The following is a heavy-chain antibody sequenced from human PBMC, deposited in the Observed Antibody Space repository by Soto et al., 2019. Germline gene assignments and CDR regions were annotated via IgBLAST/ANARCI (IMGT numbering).Heavy chain of an antibody. CDR2: TYYRSKWYN. CDR1: GDGVSSNSAA. J-gene: IGHJ6*02. CDR3: ARRERCSWHRNGFAF. V-gene: IGHV6-1*01. D-gene: IGHD6-13*01. Sequence: PSQTLALTCTIAGDGVSSNSAAWNWIRQSPSKGLEWLGRTYYRSKWYNDYAVSVKSRITINPDTSKNQFSLQLNSVTPEDTDVYYCARRERCSWHRNGFAFRGRRTTVIVSS.